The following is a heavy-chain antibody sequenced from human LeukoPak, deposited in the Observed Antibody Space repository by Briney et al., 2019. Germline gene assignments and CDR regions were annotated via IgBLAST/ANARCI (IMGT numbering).Heavy chain of an antibody. CDR2: ISYDGSNK. V-gene: IGHV3-30-3*01. Sequence: GSLRLSCAASGFTLSSYAMHWVRQAPGKGLEWVAVISYDGSNKYYADSVKGRFTISRDNSKNTLYLQMNSLRAEDTAVYYCARVLGYSSGWYYFDYWGQGTLVTVSS. J-gene: IGHJ4*02. CDR1: GFTLSSYA. CDR3: ARVLGYSSGWYYFDY. D-gene: IGHD6-19*01.